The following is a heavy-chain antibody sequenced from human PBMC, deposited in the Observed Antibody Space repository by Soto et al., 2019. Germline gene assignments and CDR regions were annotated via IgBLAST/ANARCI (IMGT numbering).Heavy chain of an antibody. D-gene: IGHD3-3*01. CDR3: ARAIFSSVLYIDL. CDR2: IYPSGAT. V-gene: IGHV4-30-2*01. CDR1: GASISTIGNT. Sequence: SETLSLTCTISGASISTIGNTWTWVRQPPGKGLEWIGYIYPSGATYYNPSLKSRATISMETSKNRFSLNVSSATAADTAVYYCARAIFSSVLYIDLWGQGTTVTVS. J-gene: IGHJ6*03.